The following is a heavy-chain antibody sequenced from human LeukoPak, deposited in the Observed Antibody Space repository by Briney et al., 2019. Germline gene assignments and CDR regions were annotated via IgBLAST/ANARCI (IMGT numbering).Heavy chain of an antibody. CDR1: GFTFRSYE. CDR2: ISCSGSTI. Sequence: PGGSLRLSCAASGFTFRSYEMDWGRQAPGKGLEWVSYISCSGSTIYYAEFVKGRFTISRDNAMNTLYLQMNSLRVEDTAVYYCAREAAVAGKGGFDYWGQGTLVTVSS. D-gene: IGHD6-19*01. CDR3: AREAAVAGKGGFDY. V-gene: IGHV3-48*03. J-gene: IGHJ4*02.